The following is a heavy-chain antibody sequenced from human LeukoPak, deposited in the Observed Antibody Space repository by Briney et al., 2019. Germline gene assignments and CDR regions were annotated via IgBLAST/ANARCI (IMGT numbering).Heavy chain of an antibody. CDR3: ARSPDDAFDI. V-gene: IGHV4-31*03. J-gene: IGHJ3*02. Sequence: SQALSLTCTVSGGSISSGGYYWSWIRQHPGKGLEWIAYIYHTGTTYYNPSLKSRVTISVDTSKNQFSLKLSSVAAADTAVYYCARSPDDAFDIWGQGTMVTVSS. CDR2: IYHTGTT. CDR1: GGSISSGGYY.